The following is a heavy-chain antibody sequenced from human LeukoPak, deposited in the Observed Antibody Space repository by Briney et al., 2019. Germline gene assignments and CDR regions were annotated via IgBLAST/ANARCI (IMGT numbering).Heavy chain of an antibody. Sequence: GGSLRLSCAASGFTFSSYGMHWVRQAPGKGLEWVAFIRYDGSNKYYADSVKGRFTISRDNSKNTLYLQMSSLRAEDTAVYYCAKEGLRYCSGGSCYYFDYWGQGTLVTVSS. V-gene: IGHV3-30*02. CDR3: AKEGLRYCSGGSCYYFDY. CDR2: IRYDGSNK. D-gene: IGHD2-15*01. J-gene: IGHJ4*02. CDR1: GFTFSSYG.